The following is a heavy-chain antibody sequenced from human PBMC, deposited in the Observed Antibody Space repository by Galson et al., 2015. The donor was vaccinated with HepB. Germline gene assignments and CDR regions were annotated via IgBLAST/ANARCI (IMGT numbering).Heavy chain of an antibody. CDR3: VREDYSSSSMDFDL. CDR1: GFSFSNYA. Sequence: SLRLSCASSGFSFSNYAIHWVRQAPGKGLEWMAVISYDGSNGNYGDSVKGRFSISRENSMNTLYLQMSSLRAEDTAVYYCVREDYSSSSMDFDLWGQGTLVIVSS. V-gene: IGHV3-30*03. CDR2: ISYDGSNG. D-gene: IGHD6-6*01. J-gene: IGHJ4*02.